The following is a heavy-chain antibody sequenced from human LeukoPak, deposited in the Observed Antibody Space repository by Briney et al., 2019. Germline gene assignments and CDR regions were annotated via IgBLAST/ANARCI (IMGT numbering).Heavy chain of an antibody. CDR1: GGSISSYY. V-gene: IGHV4-59*12. J-gene: IGHJ1*01. Sequence: SETLSLTCTVSGGSISSYYWSWIRQPPGKGLEWIGYIYYSGSTNYNPSLKSRVTISVDTSKNQFSLKLSSVTAADTAVYYCARDEGGSYNGHFQYWGQGTLVTVSS. CDR3: ARDEGGSYNGHFQY. D-gene: IGHD1-26*01. CDR2: IYYSGST.